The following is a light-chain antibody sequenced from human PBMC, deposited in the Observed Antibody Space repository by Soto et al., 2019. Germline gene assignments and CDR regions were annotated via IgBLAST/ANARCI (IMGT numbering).Light chain of an antibody. V-gene: IGLV2-14*01. CDR2: EVS. Sequence: QSALTQPASVSGSPGQSITISCTGTSSDVGGYKYVSWYQQHPGKAPKLMIYEVSNRPSGVSNRFSGSKSGNTASLTISGLQAGDEADYYCTSFTSASTYVFGSGTKLTVL. CDR3: TSFTSASTYV. CDR1: SSDVGGYKY. J-gene: IGLJ1*01.